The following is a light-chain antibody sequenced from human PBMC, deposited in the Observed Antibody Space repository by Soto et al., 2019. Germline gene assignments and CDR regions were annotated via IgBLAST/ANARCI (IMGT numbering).Light chain of an antibody. V-gene: IGLV1-40*01. J-gene: IGLJ2*01. Sequence: QAVVTQPPSGSGAPGQRVTISCTGSSSNIGAGYDVHWYQQLPGTAPKLLIYGNSNRPSGVPDRFSGSKSGTSASLAITGLQAEDEADYYCQSYDSSLSGNVVFGGGTKLTVL. CDR2: GNS. CDR1: SSNIGAGYD. CDR3: QSYDSSLSGNVV.